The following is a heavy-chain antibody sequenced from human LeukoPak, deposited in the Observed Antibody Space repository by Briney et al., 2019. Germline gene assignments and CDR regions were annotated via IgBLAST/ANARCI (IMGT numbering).Heavy chain of an antibody. Sequence: GASLRLSCAASGFTFSSYAMSWVRQAPGKGLEWVSAISGSGGSTYYADSVKGRSTISRDNSKNTLYLQMNSLRAEDTAVYYCAKDRRSYSYFPDYWGQGTLVTVSS. J-gene: IGHJ4*02. D-gene: IGHD1-26*01. CDR3: AKDRRSYSYFPDY. V-gene: IGHV3-23*01. CDR2: ISGSGGST. CDR1: GFTFSSYA.